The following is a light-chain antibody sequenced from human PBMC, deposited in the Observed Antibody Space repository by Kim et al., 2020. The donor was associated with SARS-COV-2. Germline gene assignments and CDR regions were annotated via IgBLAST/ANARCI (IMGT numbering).Light chain of an antibody. CDR3: ASWDDTLSGWV. Sequence: GRRVSMACSGDSANIGRNSVNWYRQVPGTAPKVLIYNNNQRPSGVPERFSAAESGTSDSLAISGHQSKDGTDYYCASWDDTLSGWVFGEGTQLSVL. V-gene: IGLV1-44*01. CDR1: SANIGRNS. J-gene: IGLJ3*02. CDR2: NNN.